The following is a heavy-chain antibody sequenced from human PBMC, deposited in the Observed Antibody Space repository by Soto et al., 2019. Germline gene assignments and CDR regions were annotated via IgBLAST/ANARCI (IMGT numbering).Heavy chain of an antibody. D-gene: IGHD6-19*01. CDR1: GYTFTGYY. V-gene: IGHV1-2*02. Sequence: QVQLVQSGAEVKKPGASVKVSYKASGYTFTGYYMHWVRQAPGQGLEWMGWINPNSGGTNYAQKFQGRVTMTRDTSISTAYMELSRLRSDDTAVYYCARFGRLWQWLSPGTHFDYWGQGTLVTVSS. CDR3: ARFGRLWQWLSPGTHFDY. CDR2: INPNSGGT. J-gene: IGHJ4*02.